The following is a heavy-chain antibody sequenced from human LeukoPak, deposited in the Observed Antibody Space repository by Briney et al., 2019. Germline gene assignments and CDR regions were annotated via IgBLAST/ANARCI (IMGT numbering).Heavy chain of an antibody. V-gene: IGHV1-69*04. J-gene: IGHJ6*02. CDR3: ARVLSYYGMDV. CDR1: GGTFSSYA. CDR2: IIPILGIA. Sequence: GASVKVSCKASGGTFSSYAISWVRQAPGQGLEWMGRIIPILGIANYAQKFRGRVTITADKSTSTAYMELSSLRSEDTAVYYCARVLSYYGMDVWGQGTTVTVSS.